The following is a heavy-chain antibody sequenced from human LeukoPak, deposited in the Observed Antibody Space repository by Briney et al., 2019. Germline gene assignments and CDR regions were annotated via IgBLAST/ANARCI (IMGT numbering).Heavy chain of an antibody. J-gene: IGHJ4*02. CDR1: GDSVSSGGYS. D-gene: IGHD6-13*01. V-gene: IGHV4-30-2*03. Sequence: SETLSLTCTVSGDSVSSGGYSWSWIRQPPGNGLEWLGYIYHSGGTSYNPSLKSRVTISVDTSKNQFSLKLSSVTAADTAVYYCARHPSAAGIPFDYWGQGTLVTVSS. CDR2: IYHSGGT. CDR3: ARHPSAAGIPFDY.